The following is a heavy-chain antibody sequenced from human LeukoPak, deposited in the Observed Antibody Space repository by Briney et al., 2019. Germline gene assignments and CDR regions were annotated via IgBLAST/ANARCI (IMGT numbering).Heavy chain of an antibody. CDR1: GYTLTELS. CDR2: FDPEDGET. D-gene: IGHD3-22*01. V-gene: IGHV1-24*01. CDR3: ATWRGYYYDSSGHTPGYFDY. J-gene: IGHJ4*02. Sequence: ASVNVSCKVSGYTLTELSMHWVRQAPGKGLEWMGGFDPEDGETIYAQKFQGRVTMTEDTSTDTAYMELSSLRSEDTAVYYCATWRGYYYDSSGHTPGYFDYWGQGTLVTVSS.